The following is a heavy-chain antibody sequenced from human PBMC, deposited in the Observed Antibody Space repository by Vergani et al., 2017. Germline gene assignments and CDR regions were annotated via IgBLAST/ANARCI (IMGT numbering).Heavy chain of an antibody. Sequence: QVQMVQSGAEVKKPGSSVKVSCKASGGTFSSYTISWVRQAPGQGLEWMGRIIPILGIANYAQKFQGRVTITADKSTSTAYMERSSLRSEDTAVYYCARDHGSGTGAFDIWGQGTMVTVSS. CDR1: GGTFSSYT. J-gene: IGHJ3*02. CDR2: IIPILGIA. V-gene: IGHV1-69*08. D-gene: IGHD3-3*01. CDR3: ARDHGSGTGAFDI.